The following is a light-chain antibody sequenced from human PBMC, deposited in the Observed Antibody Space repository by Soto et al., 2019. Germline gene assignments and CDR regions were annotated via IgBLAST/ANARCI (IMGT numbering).Light chain of an antibody. Sequence: QSVLTQPASLSGSPGQSITISCTGTSSDVGGYNYVSWYQQHPGKAPKLMIYDVSNRPSGVSNRFSGSKSGNTASLTISGLQAEDEADYYCSSYTSSSTLVVFGGGT. J-gene: IGLJ2*01. V-gene: IGLV2-14*01. CDR2: DVS. CDR3: SSYTSSSTLVV. CDR1: SSDVGGYNY.